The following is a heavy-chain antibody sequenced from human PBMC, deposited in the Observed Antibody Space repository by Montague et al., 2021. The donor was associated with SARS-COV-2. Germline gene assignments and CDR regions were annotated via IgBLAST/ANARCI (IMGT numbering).Heavy chain of an antibody. CDR3: ARLRGGTPGEH. V-gene: IGHV4-39*07. J-gene: IGHJ4*02. CDR2: LYYSGAT. CDR1: GGSISDSNFH. Sequence: SETLSLTCTVSGGSISDSNFHWGWIRQPPGKGLEWLGTLYYSGATXYXXSLKSRVTTSMDTSKNQFSLKLTSAIAADTAVYYCARLRGGTPGEHWGQGALVTVSS. D-gene: IGHD2-21*01.